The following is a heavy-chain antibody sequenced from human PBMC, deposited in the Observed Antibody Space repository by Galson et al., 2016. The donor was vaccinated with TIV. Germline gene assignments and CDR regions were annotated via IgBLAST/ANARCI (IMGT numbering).Heavy chain of an antibody. J-gene: IGHJ3*01. CDR2: IYPGDSET. D-gene: IGHD2-21*02. V-gene: IGHV5-51*01. CDR1: GAFLTHYW. Sequence: QSGAEVKKAGESLKISCKGSGAFLTHYWIGWVRQMPGKGLEWMGIIYPGDSETRVSPSFQGQVTISVDKSISTAYLQLSSLRASDTAVYYCARMYCCADCSLGSFAVWGQGTKVTVSS. CDR3: ARMYCCADCSLGSFAV.